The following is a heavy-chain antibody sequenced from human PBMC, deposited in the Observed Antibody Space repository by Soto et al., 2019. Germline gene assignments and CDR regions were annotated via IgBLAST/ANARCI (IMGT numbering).Heavy chain of an antibody. CDR2: ISGSGGST. J-gene: IGHJ5*02. CDR1: GFTFSSYA. Sequence: GGSLRLSCTVSGFTFSSYAMSWVRQAPGKGLEWVSAISGSGGSTYYADSVKGRFTISRDNSKNTLYLQMNSLRAEDTAVYYCAKSGVIGWFDPWGQGTLVTVSS. V-gene: IGHV3-23*01. D-gene: IGHD2-8*01. CDR3: AKSGVIGWFDP.